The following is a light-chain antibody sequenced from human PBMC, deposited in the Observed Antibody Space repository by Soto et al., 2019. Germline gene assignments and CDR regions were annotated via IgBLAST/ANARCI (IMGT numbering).Light chain of an antibody. CDR2: GAS. CDR1: QSVSSSY. Sequence: IVLTQYPGTLSLSHGARATLSCRASQSVSSSYLAWYQQKPGQAPRLLIYGASSRATGIPDRFSGSGSGTDFTLTISRLEPEDFAVYYCQQYGSSPPWTFGQGTKV. V-gene: IGKV3-20*01. CDR3: QQYGSSPPWT. J-gene: IGKJ1*01.